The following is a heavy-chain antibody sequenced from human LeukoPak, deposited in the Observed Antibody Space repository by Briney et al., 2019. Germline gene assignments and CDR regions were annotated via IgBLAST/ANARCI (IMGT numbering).Heavy chain of an antibody. V-gene: IGHV4-59*12. J-gene: IGHJ6*02. Sequence: SETLSLTCTVSGGSISSYYWSWIRQPPGKGLEWIGYIYYSGSTNYNPSLKSRVTMSVDTSKNQFSLKLSSVTAVDTAVYYCARSTAPDYYYYYGMDVWGQGTTVTVSS. CDR1: GGSISSYY. CDR3: ARSTAPDYYYYYGMDV. CDR2: IYYSGST.